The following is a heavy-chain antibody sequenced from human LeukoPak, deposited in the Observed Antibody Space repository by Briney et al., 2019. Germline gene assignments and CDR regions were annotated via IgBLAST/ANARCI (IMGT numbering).Heavy chain of an antibody. V-gene: IGHV4-59*01. Sequence: SETLSLTCTVSGGSISSYYWSWIRQPPGKGLEWIGYIYYSGSTNYNPSLKSRVTISVDTSKNQFSLKLSSVTAADTAVYYCARSSWIQLWLVWGQGTMVTFSS. J-gene: IGHJ3*01. CDR3: ARSSWIQLWLV. CDR2: IYYSGST. D-gene: IGHD5-18*01. CDR1: GGSISSYY.